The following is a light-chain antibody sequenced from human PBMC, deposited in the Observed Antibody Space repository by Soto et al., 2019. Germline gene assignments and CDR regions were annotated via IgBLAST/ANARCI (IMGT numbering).Light chain of an antibody. J-gene: IGKJ1*01. CDR2: GAS. CDR1: QSVSSY. V-gene: IGKV3-20*01. CDR3: QQYGSSPPT. Sequence: EIGMTQSPATLSVSPGERAILSCRASQSVSSYLAWYQQKPGQAPRLLIYGASSRATGTPDRFSGSGSGTDFTLTINRLEPEDFALYYCQQYGSSPPTFGQGTKVDI.